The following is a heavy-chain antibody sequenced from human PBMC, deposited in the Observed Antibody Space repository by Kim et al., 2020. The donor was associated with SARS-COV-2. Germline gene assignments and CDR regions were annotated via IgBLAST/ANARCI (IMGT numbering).Heavy chain of an antibody. CDR2: ISPNSGRT. J-gene: IGHJ6*02. CDR1: GYTFSDYY. Sequence: ASVKVSCKASGYTFSDYYIHWVRQAPGQGLEWVGWISPNSGRTNYAQKFEGRVTLTRKTSITTAYMELTRLTSDDTAVYYCAKDSGYSYGPDHYYAMDVWGQGTTVTV. CDR3: AKDSGYSYGPDHYYAMDV. D-gene: IGHD5-12*01. V-gene: IGHV1-2*02.